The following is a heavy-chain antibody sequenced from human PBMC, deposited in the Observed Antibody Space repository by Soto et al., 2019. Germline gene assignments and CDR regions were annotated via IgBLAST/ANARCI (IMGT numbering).Heavy chain of an antibody. D-gene: IGHD1-20*01. V-gene: IGHV3-33*01. J-gene: IGHJ5*02. CDR2: IWYDGSNK. CDR3: ARFHNWNDEEDWFDP. CDR1: GFTFSSYG. Sequence: QVQLVESGGGVVQPGRSLRLSCAASGFTFSSYGMHWVRQAPGKGLEWVAVIWYDGSNKYYADSVKGRFTISRDNSKNTLYLQMNSLRAEDTAVYYCARFHNWNDEEDWFDPWGQGTLVTVSS.